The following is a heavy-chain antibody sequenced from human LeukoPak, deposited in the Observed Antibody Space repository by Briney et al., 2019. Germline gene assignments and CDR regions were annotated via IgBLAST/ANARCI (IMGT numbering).Heavy chain of an antibody. Sequence: ASVKVSCKASGYTFTSYGISWVRQAPGQGLEWMGWISAYNGNTNYAQKLQGRATMTTDTSTSTAYMELRSLRSDDTAVYYCARDRYCSSTSCYTGYFQHWGQGTLVTVSS. CDR3: ARDRYCSSTSCYTGYFQH. J-gene: IGHJ1*01. CDR1: GYTFTSYG. CDR2: ISAYNGNT. D-gene: IGHD2-2*02. V-gene: IGHV1-18*01.